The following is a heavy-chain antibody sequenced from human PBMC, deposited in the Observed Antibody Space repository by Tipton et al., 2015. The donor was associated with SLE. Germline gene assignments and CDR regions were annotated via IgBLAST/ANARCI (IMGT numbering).Heavy chain of an antibody. CDR1: GFPFDGFG. V-gene: IGHV3-21*03. CDR2: ISAGRLSHI. J-gene: IGHJ3*01. D-gene: IGHD2/OR15-2a*01. CDR3: ARTFTVNDAFDF. Sequence: SLRLSCAASGFPFDGFGMNWVRQAPGKGLEWVSSISAGRLSHIFYADSVKGRFAVSRDNAKNSVFLQMNSLRVEDTGVYYCARTFTVNDAFDFWGQGTVVTVSS.